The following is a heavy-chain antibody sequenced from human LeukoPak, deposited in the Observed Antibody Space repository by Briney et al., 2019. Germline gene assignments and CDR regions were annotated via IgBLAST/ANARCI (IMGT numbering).Heavy chain of an antibody. Sequence: GGSLRLSCAASGFTFSSYAMSWVRQAPGKGLEWVSAISGSGGSTYYADSVKGRFTISRDNSKNTLYLQMNSLRAEDTAVYYCAKARGIVVVPAAMAFDYWGQGTLVIVSS. J-gene: IGHJ4*02. D-gene: IGHD2-2*01. CDR1: GFTFSSYA. CDR2: ISGSGGST. V-gene: IGHV3-23*01. CDR3: AKARGIVVVPAAMAFDY.